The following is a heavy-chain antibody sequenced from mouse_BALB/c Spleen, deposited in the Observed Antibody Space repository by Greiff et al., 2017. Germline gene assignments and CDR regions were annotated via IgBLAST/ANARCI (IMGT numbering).Heavy chain of an antibody. D-gene: IGHD1-1*02. CDR3: ARGWYYFDY. V-gene: IGHV1-18*01. Sequence: EVQLQQSGPELVKPGASVKIPCKASGYTFTDYNMDWVKQSHGKSLEWIGDINPNNGGTIYNQKFKGKATLTVAKSSSTAYLELRSLTSEDTAVYYCARGWYYFDYWGQGTTLTVSS. CDR1: GYTFTDYN. J-gene: IGHJ2*01. CDR2: INPNNGGT.